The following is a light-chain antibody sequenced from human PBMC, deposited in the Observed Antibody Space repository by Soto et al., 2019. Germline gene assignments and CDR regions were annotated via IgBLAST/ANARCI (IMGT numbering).Light chain of an antibody. V-gene: IGKV3-15*01. CDR3: QQYNNWPPT. J-gene: IGKJ4*01. Sequence: EIVMTQSPATLSVSPGERATLSCRARQSVSSNLAWYQQKPGQAPRLLIYGASTRATGLPARFSGSGSGTEFTLTISSLQSEDFAVYYCQQYNNWPPTFGGGTKVEIK. CDR1: QSVSSN. CDR2: GAS.